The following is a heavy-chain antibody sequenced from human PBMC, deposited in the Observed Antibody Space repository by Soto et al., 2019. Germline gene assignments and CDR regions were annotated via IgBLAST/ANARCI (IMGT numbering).Heavy chain of an antibody. CDR1: GFTFSSYA. Sequence: QVQLVESGGGVVQPGRSLRLSCAASGFTFSSYAMHWVRQAPGKGLEWVAVISYDGSNKYYADSVKGRFTISRDNSKNTLYLQMNSLRAEDTAVYYCARIPIPLTGYYTGEGGVDYWGQGTLVTVSS. CDR3: ARIPIPLTGYYTGEGGVDY. D-gene: IGHD3-9*01. V-gene: IGHV3-30-3*01. CDR2: ISYDGSNK. J-gene: IGHJ4*02.